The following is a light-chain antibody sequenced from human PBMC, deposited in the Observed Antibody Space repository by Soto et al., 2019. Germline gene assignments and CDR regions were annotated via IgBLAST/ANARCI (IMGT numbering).Light chain of an antibody. CDR3: QQYGSSPGT. CDR2: GAS. CDR1: QTVTSNY. V-gene: IGKV3-20*01. Sequence: EIVLTQSPGTLSSSPGERATLSCRASQTVTSNYLAWYQQKPGQAPRLLFFGASIRATGLPDRFSGGASGTDFTLTISRLEPEDFAVYYCQQYGSSPGTFGQGTKVEVK. J-gene: IGKJ1*01.